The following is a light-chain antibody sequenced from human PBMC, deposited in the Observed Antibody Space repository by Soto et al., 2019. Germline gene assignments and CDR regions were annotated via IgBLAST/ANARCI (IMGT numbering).Light chain of an antibody. CDR2: AAS. CDR1: QNINIY. J-gene: IGKJ4*01. V-gene: IGKV1-39*01. Sequence: DIQMTPSPSTLSASVVDRVTITCRASQNINIYLNWYQQRAGKAPRLLIYAASKLQSGVPSRFSGSTSGTDFTLTINSLQPEDFATYYCQQTDSAPSFGGGTKVDIK. CDR3: QQTDSAPS.